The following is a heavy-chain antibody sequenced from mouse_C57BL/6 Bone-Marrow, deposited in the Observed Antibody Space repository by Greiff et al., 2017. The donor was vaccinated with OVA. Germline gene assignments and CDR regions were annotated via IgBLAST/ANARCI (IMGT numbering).Heavy chain of an antibody. Sequence: VQLQQSGPELVKPGASVKMSCKASGYTFTDYNMHWVKQSHGKSLEWLGYINPNNGGTSYNQKFKGKATLTVNKSSSTAYMELRSLTSEESAVYYCASGAYSNYEFDYWGQGTTLTVSS. CDR1: GYTFTDYN. V-gene: IGHV1-22*01. CDR2: INPNNGGT. CDR3: ASGAYSNYEFDY. J-gene: IGHJ2*01. D-gene: IGHD2-5*01.